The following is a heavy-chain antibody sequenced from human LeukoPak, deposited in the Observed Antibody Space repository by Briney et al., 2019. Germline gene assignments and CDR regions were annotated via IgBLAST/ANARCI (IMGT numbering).Heavy chain of an antibody. CDR2: ISAYNGNT. D-gene: IGHD6-6*01. CDR3: ARRQTIGPRRDDY. V-gene: IGHV1-18*01. Sequence: ASVKVSCKASGYTFTSYGISWVRQAPGQGLEWMGWISAYNGNTNYTQKLQGRVTMTTDTYTSTAYMELGSLRSDDTVVYYCARRQTIGPRRDDYWGQGTLVTVSS. J-gene: IGHJ4*02. CDR1: GYTFTSYG.